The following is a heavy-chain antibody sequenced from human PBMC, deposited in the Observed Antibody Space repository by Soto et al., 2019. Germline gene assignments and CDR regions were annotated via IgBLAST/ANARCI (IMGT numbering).Heavy chain of an antibody. CDR1: GYTFTSYG. CDR2: ISAYNGNT. V-gene: IGHV1-18*04. J-gene: IGHJ6*02. CDR3: ARDLKPYYYYYGMDA. Sequence: GASVKVSCKASGYTFTSYGISWVRQAPGQGLEWMGWISAYNGNTNYAQKLQGRVTMTTDTSTSTAYMELRSLRSDDTAVYYCARDLKPYYYYYGMDAWGQGTTVTVSS.